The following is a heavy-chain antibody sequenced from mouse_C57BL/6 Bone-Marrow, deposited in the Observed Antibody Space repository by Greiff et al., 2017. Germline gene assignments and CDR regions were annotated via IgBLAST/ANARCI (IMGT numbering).Heavy chain of an antibody. J-gene: IGHJ1*03. V-gene: IGHV1-69*01. D-gene: IGHD2-1*01. CDR2: IDPSDSYT. CDR3: ARGGNYVNWYFDV. Sequence: VQLQQPGAELVTPGASVKLSCKASGYTFTSYWMHWVKQRPGQGLEWIGEIDPSDSYTNYNQKFKGKSTLTVDKSSSTAYMQLSSLTSEDSAVYYCARGGNYVNWYFDVWGTGTTVTVSS. CDR1: GYTFTSYW.